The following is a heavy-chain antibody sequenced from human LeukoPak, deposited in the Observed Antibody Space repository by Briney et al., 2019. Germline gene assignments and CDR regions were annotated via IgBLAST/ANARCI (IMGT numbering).Heavy chain of an antibody. CDR2: IKSRDNNYAT. CDR1: GLTFSGSA. V-gene: IGHV3-73*01. Sequence: QPGGSLRLSCAASGLTFSGSAMHWVRQASGKGLEWVGRIKSRDNNYATAYAASVKGRFTISRDDSKNTACLQMNSLKTEDTAVYYCTRLDYGDFRFDYWGQGTLVTVSS. J-gene: IGHJ4*02. D-gene: IGHD4-17*01. CDR3: TRLDYGDFRFDY.